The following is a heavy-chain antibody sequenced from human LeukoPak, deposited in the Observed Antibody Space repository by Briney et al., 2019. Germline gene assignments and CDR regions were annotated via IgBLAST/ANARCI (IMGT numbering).Heavy chain of an antibody. CDR1: GGSMNNSY. Sequence: SETLSLTCTVSGGSMNNSYWSWIRQSPGKGLEWIAYISYSGSTHYNPSLRSRITMSLDTSRNHFSLKLTSVTAADTAVYYCARHPPHYFSGSYSFVYLGQGILVTVS. CDR3: ARHPPHYFSGSYSFVY. D-gene: IGHD3-10*01. CDR2: ISYSGST. J-gene: IGHJ4*02. V-gene: IGHV4-59*08.